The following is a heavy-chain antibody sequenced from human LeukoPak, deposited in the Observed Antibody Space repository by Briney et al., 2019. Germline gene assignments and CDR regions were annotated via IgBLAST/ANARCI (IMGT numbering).Heavy chain of an antibody. V-gene: IGHV1-18*01. J-gene: IGHJ5*02. D-gene: IGHD3-22*01. Sequence: ASVKVSCKASGYTFTSYGISWVRQAPGQGLEWMGWISAYNGNTNYAQKLQGRVTMTTDTSTSTAYMVLRSLRSDDTAVYYCARAGLYYYDSSSYSGWFDPWGQGTLVTVSS. CDR3: ARAGLYYYDSSSYSGWFDP. CDR2: ISAYNGNT. CDR1: GYTFTSYG.